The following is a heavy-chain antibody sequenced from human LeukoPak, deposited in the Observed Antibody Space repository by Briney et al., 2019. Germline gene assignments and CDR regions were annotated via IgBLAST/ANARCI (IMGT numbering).Heavy chain of an antibody. J-gene: IGHJ3*02. V-gene: IGHV1-2*06. CDR1: GYTFTSYY. Sequence: ASVKVSCKASGYTFTSYYMHWVRQAPGQGLEWMGRINPNSGGTNYAQKFQGRVTMTRDTSISTAYMELSRLRSDDTAVYYCARTEMATIEDDAFDIWGQGTMVTVSS. D-gene: IGHD5-24*01. CDR3: ARTEMATIEDDAFDI. CDR2: INPNSGGT.